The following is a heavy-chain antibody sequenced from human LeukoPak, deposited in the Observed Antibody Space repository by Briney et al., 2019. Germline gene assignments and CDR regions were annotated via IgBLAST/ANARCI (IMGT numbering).Heavy chain of an antibody. V-gene: IGHV3-23*01. CDR2: ISGSGGST. CDR3: AKRLERLLGAFDI. Sequence: PGGSLRLSCAASGFTFSRYAMSWVRQAPGKGLEWVSAISGSGGSTYYADSVKGRFTISRDNSKNTLYLQMNSLRAEDTAVYYCAKRLERLLGAFDIWGQGTMVTVSS. J-gene: IGHJ3*02. CDR1: GFTFSRYA. D-gene: IGHD1-1*01.